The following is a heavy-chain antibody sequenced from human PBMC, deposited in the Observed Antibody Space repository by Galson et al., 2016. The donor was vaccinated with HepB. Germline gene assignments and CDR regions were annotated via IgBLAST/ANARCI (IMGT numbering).Heavy chain of an antibody. J-gene: IGHJ4*02. Sequence: SLRLSCAASGFTFRNFAMSWVRQAPGKGLEWVSSISGSGGNTYYADSVKDRFTVFRDNSKNTLILQMNSLRADDTAVYYCARGIHHDFWSDYSIFQFWGQGTLVTVSS. D-gene: IGHD3-3*01. CDR3: ARGIHHDFWSDYSIFQF. CDR1: GFTFRNFA. CDR2: ISGSGGNT. V-gene: IGHV3-23*01.